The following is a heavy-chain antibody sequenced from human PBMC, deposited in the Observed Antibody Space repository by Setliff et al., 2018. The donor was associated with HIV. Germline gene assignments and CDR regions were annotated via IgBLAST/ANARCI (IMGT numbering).Heavy chain of an antibody. V-gene: IGHV1-3*01. CDR3: ARDIGGYYYAFDH. D-gene: IGHD3-22*01. J-gene: IGHJ4*02. CDR2: INPGSGNT. Sequence: ASVKVSCKASGYTFSTYSIHWVRQAPGQRLEWMGWINPGSGNTQYSQKFQGRITITRDTSATTVYMELNGLRSEDTAVYYCARDIGGYYYAFDHWGQGTLVTVSS. CDR1: GYTFSTYS.